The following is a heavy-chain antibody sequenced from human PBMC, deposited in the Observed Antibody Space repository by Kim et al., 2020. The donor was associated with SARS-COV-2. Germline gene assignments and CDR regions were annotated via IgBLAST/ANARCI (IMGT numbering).Heavy chain of an antibody. J-gene: IGHJ4*02. CDR2: ISTYNGNT. CDR1: GYTFTSSG. V-gene: IGHV1-18*04. D-gene: IGHD6-19*01. CDR3: ARDRALVAVEVAGYDY. Sequence: ASVKVSCEASGYTFTSSGISWVRQAPGQGLEWMGWISTYNGNTKSAQKFQGRVSMTTDTSTSTAYMELRSLRSDDTAVYYCARDRALVAVEVAGYDYWGQGTLVTVSS.